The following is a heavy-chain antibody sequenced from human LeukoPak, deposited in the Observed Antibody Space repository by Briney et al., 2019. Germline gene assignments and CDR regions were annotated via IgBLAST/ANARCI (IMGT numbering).Heavy chain of an antibody. Sequence: SETLSLTCAVYGGSFSGYYWSWIRQPPGKGLEWIGEINHSGSTNYNPSLKSRVTISVDTSKNQFSLKLSSVTAADTAVYYCARDGLAWGYYYYYYMDVWGKGTTVTVSS. D-gene: IGHD7-27*01. J-gene: IGHJ6*03. V-gene: IGHV4-34*01. CDR2: INHSGST. CDR3: ARDGLAWGYYYYYYMDV. CDR1: GGSFSGYY.